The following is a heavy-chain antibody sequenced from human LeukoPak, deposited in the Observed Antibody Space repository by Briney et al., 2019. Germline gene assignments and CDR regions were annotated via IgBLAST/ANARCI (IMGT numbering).Heavy chain of an antibody. Sequence: ASVKVSCKASGYTFTGYYMHWVRQAPGQGLEWMGWINPNSGGTNYAQQFQGRVTMTRDTSISTAYMELSRLRSDDTAVYYCARVGNPWWSLQSPSFTWDYWGQGTLVTVSS. J-gene: IGHJ4*02. CDR1: GYTFTGYY. CDR2: INPNSGGT. CDR3: ARVGNPWWSLQSPSFTWDY. D-gene: IGHD2-21*02. V-gene: IGHV1-2*02.